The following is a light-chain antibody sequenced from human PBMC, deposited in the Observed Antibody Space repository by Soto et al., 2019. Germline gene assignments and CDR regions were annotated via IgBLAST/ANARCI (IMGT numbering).Light chain of an antibody. J-gene: IGLJ1*01. V-gene: IGLV2-14*01. CDR2: EVS. CDR1: SSDVGGYNY. CDR3: SSYTSSSTYV. Sequence: QSVLTQPASVSGSPGQSITISCTGTSSDVGGYNYVSWYQQHPGKAPKLMIYEVSNRPSGVSNRFSGSKSGNTASLTISGLQAEDEADYYFSSYTSSSTYVLGSGTKVTVL.